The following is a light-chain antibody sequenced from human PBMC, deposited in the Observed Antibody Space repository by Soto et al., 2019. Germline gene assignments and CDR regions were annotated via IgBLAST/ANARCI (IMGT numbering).Light chain of an antibody. J-gene: IGLJ1*01. CDR2: EVS. CDR3: SSYTSSSTYV. V-gene: IGLV2-14*01. CDR1: SSDVGGYTY. Sequence: QSALTQPASVSGSPGQSITISCTGTSSDVGGYTYVSWYQQHPGKAPKLMIYEVSNRPSGVSNRFSGFKSGNTASLTISGLQAEDEADYYCSSYTSSSTYVFGTGTKLTVL.